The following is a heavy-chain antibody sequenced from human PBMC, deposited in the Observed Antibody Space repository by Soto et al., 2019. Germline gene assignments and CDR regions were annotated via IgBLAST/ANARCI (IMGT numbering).Heavy chain of an antibody. CDR3: ARDDGGSSWDNSFDY. CDR1: GGTFSSYT. V-gene: IGHV1-69*04. D-gene: IGHD6-13*01. J-gene: IGHJ4*02. Sequence: SVKVSCKASGGTFSSYTISWVRQAPGQGLEWMGRIIPILGIANYAQKFQGRVTITADKSTSTAYMELSSLRSEDTAVYYCARDDGGSSWDNSFDYWGQGTLVTVSS. CDR2: IIPILGIA.